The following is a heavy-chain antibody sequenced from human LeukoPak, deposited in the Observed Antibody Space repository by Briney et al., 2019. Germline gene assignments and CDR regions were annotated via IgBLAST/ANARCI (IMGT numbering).Heavy chain of an antibody. J-gene: IGHJ4*02. CDR1: GFTFSSYW. CDR3: ARDLVRGVMEY. Sequence: GGSLRLSCAASGFTFSSYWMSWVRQAPGKGLEWVSSISSSSSYIYYADSVKGRFTISRDNAKSSLFLQMNSLRAEDTAVYYCARDLVRGVMEYWGQGTLVTVSS. CDR2: ISSSSSYI. D-gene: IGHD3-10*01. V-gene: IGHV3-21*01.